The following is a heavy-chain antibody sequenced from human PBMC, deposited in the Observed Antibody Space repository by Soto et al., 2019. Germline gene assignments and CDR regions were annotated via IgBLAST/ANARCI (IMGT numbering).Heavy chain of an antibody. V-gene: IGHV4-31*03. D-gene: IGHD3-10*01. J-gene: IGHJ4*02. CDR1: GGSISSGGYD. CDR3: AIRNGSGSYYVDY. Sequence: QVQLQEPGPGLVKPSQTLSLTCTVSGGSISSGGYDWSWIRQHPGKGLEWIGYIYYSGSTYYNPSLKSRVTISVDTSKNQFSLKLSSVTAADTAVYYCAIRNGSGSYYVDYWGQGTLVTVSS. CDR2: IYYSGST.